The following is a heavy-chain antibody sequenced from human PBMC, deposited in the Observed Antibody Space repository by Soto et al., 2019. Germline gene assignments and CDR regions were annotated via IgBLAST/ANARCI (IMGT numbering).Heavy chain of an antibody. D-gene: IGHD2-21*02. Sequence: PSQTLSLTCAISGDSVSSNSAAWNWIRQSPSRGLEWLGRTYYRSKWYNDYAVSVKSRITINPDTSKNQFSLQLNSVTPEDTAVYYCARDLPAYCGGDCYSEGNLDYWGQGTLVTVSS. J-gene: IGHJ4*02. V-gene: IGHV6-1*01. CDR1: GDSVSSNSAA. CDR3: ARDLPAYCGGDCYSEGNLDY. CDR2: TYYRSKWYN.